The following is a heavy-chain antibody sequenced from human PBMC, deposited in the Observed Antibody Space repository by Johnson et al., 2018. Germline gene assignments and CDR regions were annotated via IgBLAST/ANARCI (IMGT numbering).Heavy chain of an antibody. V-gene: IGHV3-30*18. J-gene: IGHJ6*03. CDR1: GFTFSSYA. CDR3: AKRYYDSGGGSLYYYMDV. Sequence: VQLVESGGGVVQPGRSLRLSCAASGFTFSSYAMHWVRQAPGKGLEWVAVISFDGSNKYYADSVTGRFTISRDNSNNTLYLQRNSLRGEDTAVYFCAKRYYDSGGGSLYYYMDVWGKGTTVTVSS. D-gene: IGHD3-16*01. CDR2: ISFDGSNK.